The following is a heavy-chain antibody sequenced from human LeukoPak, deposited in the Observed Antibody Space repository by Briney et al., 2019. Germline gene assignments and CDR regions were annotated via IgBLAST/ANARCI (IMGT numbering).Heavy chain of an antibody. CDR2: ISWNSGSI. CDR1: GFTFDDYA. CDR3: AKDMGAGYSSSSTDY. J-gene: IGHJ4*02. V-gene: IGHV3-9*01. D-gene: IGHD6-13*01. Sequence: PGGSLRLSCAASGFTFDDYAMHWVRQAPGKGLEWVSGISWNSGSIGYADSVKGRFTISRDNAKNSLYLQMNSLRAEDTALYYCAKDMGAGYSSSSTDYWGQGTLVTVSS.